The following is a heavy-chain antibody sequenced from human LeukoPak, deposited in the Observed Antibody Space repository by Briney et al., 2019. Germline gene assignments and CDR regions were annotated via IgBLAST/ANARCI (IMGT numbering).Heavy chain of an antibody. V-gene: IGHV4-59*08. D-gene: IGHD3-22*01. Sequence: PSETLSLTCTVPGGSISGYHWSWIRQPPGKGLEWIAYIYYSGSANYNPSLKGRVTISVDTSKNQFSLKMSSVTAADTAVYYCARRRDSTGPYFDYWGQGILVTVSS. CDR3: ARRRDSTGPYFDY. J-gene: IGHJ4*02. CDR2: IYYSGSA. CDR1: GGSISGYH.